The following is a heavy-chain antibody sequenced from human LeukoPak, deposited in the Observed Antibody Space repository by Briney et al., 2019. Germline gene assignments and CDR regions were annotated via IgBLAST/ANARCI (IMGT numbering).Heavy chain of an antibody. CDR3: AIMHPYYDGSGYWVQ. V-gene: IGHV3-23*01. J-gene: IGHJ4*02. CDR2: ISTSGGSS. Sequence: GESLRLSCAASGFTFSSYAMSWVRQAPGKGLEWVSGISTSGGSSSYADSVKGRFTISRDNPRNTLYMQMNSLRAEDTALYYCAIMHPYYDGSGYWVQWGQGTLVAVSS. CDR1: GFTFSSYA. D-gene: IGHD3-22*01.